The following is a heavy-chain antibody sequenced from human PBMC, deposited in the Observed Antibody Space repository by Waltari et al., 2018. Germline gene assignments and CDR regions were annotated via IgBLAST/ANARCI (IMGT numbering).Heavy chain of an antibody. J-gene: IGHJ2*01. D-gene: IGHD3-10*01. CDR1: GFPFSSYS. Sequence: LVGSGGHLVQLGGSLRLSCAASGFPFSSYSLNWVRQAPGKGLEWISYINGGGDTIYYADSVKGRFTISRDNGRDSVSLQMNSLITDDTAVYYCVGIRGGFWFFDLWGRGTLVTVSS. CDR2: INGGGDTI. V-gene: IGHV3-48*04. CDR3: VGIRGGFWFFDL.